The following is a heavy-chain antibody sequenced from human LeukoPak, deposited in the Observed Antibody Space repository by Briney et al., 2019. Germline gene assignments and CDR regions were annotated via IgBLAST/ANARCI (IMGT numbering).Heavy chain of an antibody. CDR1: GFTFDDYA. V-gene: IGHV3-9*01. D-gene: IGHD3-3*01. J-gene: IGHJ5*02. Sequence: GRSLRLSCAASGFTFDDYAMHWVRPAPGKGLEWVSGISWNSDSIGYADSVKGRFTISRDNAKNSLYLQMNSLRAEDTALYYCAKDATGLWSGSFLDPWGQGTLVTVSS. CDR2: ISWNSDSI. CDR3: AKDATGLWSGSFLDP.